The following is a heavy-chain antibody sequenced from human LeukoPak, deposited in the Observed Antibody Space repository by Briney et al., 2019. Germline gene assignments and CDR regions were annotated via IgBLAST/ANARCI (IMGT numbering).Heavy chain of an antibody. CDR1: VGSISSGSISSYY. CDR2: IYYSGST. CDR3: ATMSGTYYKFDY. J-gene: IGHJ4*02. Sequence: SETLSLTCTVSVGSISSGSISSYYWSWIRPPPGEGLEWIGYIYYSGSTNYNPSLKSRVTISVDTSKNQFSLKLSSVTAADTAVYYCATMSGTYYKFDYWGQGTLVTVSS. D-gene: IGHD1-26*01. V-gene: IGHV4-61*01.